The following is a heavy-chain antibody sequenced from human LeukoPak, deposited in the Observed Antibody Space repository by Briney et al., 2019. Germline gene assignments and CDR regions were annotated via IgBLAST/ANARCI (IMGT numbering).Heavy chain of an antibody. Sequence: SETLSLTCTVSGGSISSYYWSWVRQPAGKGLEWIGRIYASGNTNYNPPLKGRVTMTVDTSKNQFSLKLSSVTAADTAVYYCATQGIYNWNYVIDYWGQGTLVTVSS. D-gene: IGHD1-7*01. V-gene: IGHV4-4*07. CDR3: ATQGIYNWNYVIDY. J-gene: IGHJ4*02. CDR1: GGSISSYY. CDR2: IYASGNT.